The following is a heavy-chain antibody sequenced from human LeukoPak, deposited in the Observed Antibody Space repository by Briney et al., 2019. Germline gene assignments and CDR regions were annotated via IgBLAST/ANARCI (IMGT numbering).Heavy chain of an antibody. D-gene: IGHD3-10*01. CDR1: GFTLSSYG. Sequence: ARSLTLSWAVSGFTLSSYGTHCVRQAPSKGLEWVAVISYDGSNKYYADSVKGRFTISRDNSKNTLYLQMNSLRAEDTAVYYCANVRVWGKGTTVTVSS. CDR2: ISYDGSNK. V-gene: IGHV3-30*18. CDR3: ANVRV. J-gene: IGHJ6*04.